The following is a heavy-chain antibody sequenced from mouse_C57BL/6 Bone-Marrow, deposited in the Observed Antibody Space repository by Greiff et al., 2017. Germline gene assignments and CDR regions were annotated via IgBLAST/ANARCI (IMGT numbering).Heavy chain of an antibody. CDR1: GYAFSSSW. D-gene: IGHD2-3*01. V-gene: IGHV1-82*01. CDR2: IYPGDGDT. Sequence: VQLQQSGPELVKPGASVKISCKASGYAFSSSWMNWVKQRPGKGLEWIGRIYPGDGDTKYNGKFKGKATLTADKSSSTAYMQLSILTSEDSAVYFCAPYDGYFYFDYWGQGTTLTVSS. J-gene: IGHJ2*01. CDR3: APYDGYFYFDY.